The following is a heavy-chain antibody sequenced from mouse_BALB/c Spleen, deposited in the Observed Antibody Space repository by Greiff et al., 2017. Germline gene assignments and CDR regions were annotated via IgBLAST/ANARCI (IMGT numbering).Heavy chain of an antibody. V-gene: IGHV1S81*02. CDR1: GYTFTSYY. CDR3: TGNDGYYDAMDY. Sequence: QVQLKQSGAELVKPGASVKLSCKASGYTFTSYYMYWVKQRPGQGLEWIGEINPSNGGTNFNEKFKSKATLTVDKSSSTAYMQLSSLTSEDSAVYYCTGNDGYYDAMDYWGQGTSVTVSS. CDR2: INPSNGGT. D-gene: IGHD2-3*01. J-gene: IGHJ4*01.